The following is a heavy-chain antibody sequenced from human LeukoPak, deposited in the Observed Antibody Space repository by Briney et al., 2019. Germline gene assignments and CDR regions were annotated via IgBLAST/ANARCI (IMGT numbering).Heavy chain of an antibody. V-gene: IGHV4-59*08. CDR1: GGSISSYY. D-gene: IGHD3-10*01. J-gene: IGHJ5*02. CDR2: IYYSGST. Sequence: SETLSLTCTVSGGSISSYYWSWIRQPPGKGLEWIGYIYYSGSTNYNPSLKSRVTISVDTSKNQFSLKLSSATAADTAVYYCASGHYYGSGSYFGWFDPWGQGTLVTVSS. CDR3: ASGHYYGSGSYFGWFDP.